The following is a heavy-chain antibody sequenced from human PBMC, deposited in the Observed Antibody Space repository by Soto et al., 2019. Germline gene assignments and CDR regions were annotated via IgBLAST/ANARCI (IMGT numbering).Heavy chain of an antibody. CDR1: GGSISSDDYY. J-gene: IGHJ4*02. D-gene: IGHD3-22*01. CDR3: AGVTPFYFDSTGPMDY. CDR2: IYYNGGT. Sequence: QVQLQESGPGLVKPSQTLSLTCSVSGGSISSDDYYWTWIRQPPGKGLEWIGYIYYNGGTHYNPSLPSRVSISVDTSKNQFSLDLSSLTAADTAVYFCAGVTPFYFDSTGPMDYWGQGTLVTVSS. V-gene: IGHV4-30-4*01.